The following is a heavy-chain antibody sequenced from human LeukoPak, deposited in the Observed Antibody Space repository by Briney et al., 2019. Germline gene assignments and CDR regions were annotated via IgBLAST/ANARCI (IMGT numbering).Heavy chain of an antibody. CDR3: ARGAAGKAGRDYNYYGMDV. V-gene: IGHV3-53*01. D-gene: IGHD6-13*01. J-gene: IGHJ6*02. CDR1: GFTVSSNY. Sequence: GGSLRLSCAASGFTVSSNYMSWVRQAPGKGLEWVPVIYSGGSTYYADSVKGRFTISRDNSKNTLYLQMNSLRADDTAVYYCARGAAGKAGRDYNYYGMDVWGQGTTVTVSS. CDR2: IYSGGST.